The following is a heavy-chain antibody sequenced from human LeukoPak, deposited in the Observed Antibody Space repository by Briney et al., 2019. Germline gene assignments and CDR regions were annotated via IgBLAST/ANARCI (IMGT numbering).Heavy chain of an antibody. V-gene: IGHV3-23*01. J-gene: IGHJ4*02. CDR3: AKMGDSSGYYAIDS. CDR2: ISGSGGST. Sequence: GGSLRLSCAASGFTFSSYAMSWVRQAPGKGLEWVSAISGSGGSTYFADSVKGRFTISRDNSKNTLYLQMNSLRAEDTAVYYCAKMGDSSGYYAIDSWGQGTLVTVSS. D-gene: IGHD3-22*01. CDR1: GFTFSSYA.